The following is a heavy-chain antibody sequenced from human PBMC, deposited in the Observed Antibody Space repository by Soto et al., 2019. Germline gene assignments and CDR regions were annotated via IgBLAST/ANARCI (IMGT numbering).Heavy chain of an antibody. Sequence: EVQLLESGGGLVQPGGSLRLSCAASGFTFSSYAMSWVRQAPGKGLEWVSAISGSGGSTYYADSVKGRFTISRDNSKNTLYLQMNSLRAEDTVVYYCAKGSLDPIFGVVPNDYWGQGTLVTVSS. CDR3: AKGSLDPIFGVVPNDY. J-gene: IGHJ4*02. CDR1: GFTFSSYA. D-gene: IGHD3-3*01. V-gene: IGHV3-23*01. CDR2: ISGSGGST.